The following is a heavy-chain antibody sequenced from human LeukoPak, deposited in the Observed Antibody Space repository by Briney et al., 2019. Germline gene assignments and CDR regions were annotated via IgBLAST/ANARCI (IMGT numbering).Heavy chain of an antibody. CDR1: GGFISSGDYY. D-gene: IGHD6-13*01. Sequence: PSQTLSLTCTVSGGFISSGDYYWSWIRQPPGKGLEWIGYIYYSGSTYYNPSLKSRVTISVDTSKNQFSLKLSSVTAADTAVYYCAREVGIAAAGPYPGYGMDVWGQGTTVTVSS. CDR2: IYYSGST. V-gene: IGHV4-30-4*01. CDR3: AREVGIAAAGPYPGYGMDV. J-gene: IGHJ6*02.